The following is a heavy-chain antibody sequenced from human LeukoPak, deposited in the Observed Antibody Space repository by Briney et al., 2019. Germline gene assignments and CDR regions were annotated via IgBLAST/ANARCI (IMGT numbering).Heavy chain of an antibody. CDR3: ARRVGFYGSGSLNYFDP. V-gene: IGHV4-39*02. J-gene: IGHJ5*01. D-gene: IGHD3-10*01. CDR1: AVSIGSSSYY. CDR2: IFRTGST. Sequence: SDTLSHTCTVSAVSIGSSSYYWGSIRQPLGRGLEWIGSIFRTGSTYYSAYLKSRVPISVDTSKNHFALNLAPVTAADTAVYFCARRVGFYGSGSLNYFDPWGQGILVSVPS.